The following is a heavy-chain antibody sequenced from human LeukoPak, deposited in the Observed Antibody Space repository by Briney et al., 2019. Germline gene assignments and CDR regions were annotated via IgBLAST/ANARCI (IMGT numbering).Heavy chain of an antibody. CDR3: AATNYHGSGNYYNAFDY. CDR2: ISYSGST. D-gene: IGHD3-10*01. Sequence: SETLSLTCTVSDGSISDYYWSWIRQPPGKGLEWIGYISYSGSTEYNPSLKSRVTISVDTSKNQFSLNLSSGTAADTAVYYCAATNYHGSGNYYNAFDYWGQGTLVTVSP. J-gene: IGHJ4*02. CDR1: DGSISDYY. V-gene: IGHV4-59*08.